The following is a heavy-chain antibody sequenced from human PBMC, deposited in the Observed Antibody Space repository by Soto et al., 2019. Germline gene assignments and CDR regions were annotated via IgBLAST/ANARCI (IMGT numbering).Heavy chain of an antibody. D-gene: IGHD6-13*01. CDR1: GFTFSSYD. V-gene: IGHV3-13*01. CDR2: IGAAGDT. CDR3: ASGGWGSSWYEGGSRIDY. J-gene: IGHJ4*02. Sequence: EVQLVESGGGLVQPGGSLRLSCAASGFTFSSYDMHWVRQVTGKGLEWVSAIGAAGDTYYPDSVKGRFTISRENAKNSLNLQMNSLRAEDTAVYYCASGGWGSSWYEGGSRIDYWGQATLVTVSS.